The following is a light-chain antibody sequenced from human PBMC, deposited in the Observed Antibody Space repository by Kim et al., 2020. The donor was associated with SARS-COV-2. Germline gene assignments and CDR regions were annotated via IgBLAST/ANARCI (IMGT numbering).Light chain of an antibody. J-gene: IGKJ3*01. CDR1: QDIHHH. Sequence: AAVGDRVTITCQATQDIHHHLNWYQQRPGKAPKLLIYDASNLETGVPSRFSGTGSGTDFAFTISSLQPEDIATYYCQQYDNVLCTFGTGTKVDIK. CDR2: DAS. CDR3: QQYDNVLCT. V-gene: IGKV1-33*01.